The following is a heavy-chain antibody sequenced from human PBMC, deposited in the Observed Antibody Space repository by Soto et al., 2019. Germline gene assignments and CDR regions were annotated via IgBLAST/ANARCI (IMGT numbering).Heavy chain of an antibody. CDR2: IIPIFGTA. CDR3: AGPTYSSSSAAVDYYYGMDV. CDR1: GGTFSSYA. V-gene: IGHV1-69*13. D-gene: IGHD6-6*01. Sequence: GSSVKVSCKASGGTFSSYAISWVRQAPGQGLEWMGGIIPIFGTANYAQKFQGRVTITADESTSTAYMELSSLRSEDTAVYYCAGPTYSSSSAAVDYYYGMDVCGQGTTVTVSS. J-gene: IGHJ6*02.